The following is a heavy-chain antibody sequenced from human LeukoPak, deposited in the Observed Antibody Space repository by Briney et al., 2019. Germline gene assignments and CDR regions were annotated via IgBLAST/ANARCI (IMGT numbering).Heavy chain of an antibody. Sequence: GGSLRLSCAASGFTFSSYEMNWVRQAPGKGLEWVSYISSSGSTIYYADSVKGRFTISRDNAKNSLYLQMYSLRAEDTAVYYCARDGRVGAFDIWGQGTMVTVSS. CDR2: ISSSGSTI. CDR3: ARDGRVGAFDI. CDR1: GFTFSSYE. J-gene: IGHJ3*02. D-gene: IGHD3/OR15-3a*01. V-gene: IGHV3-48*03.